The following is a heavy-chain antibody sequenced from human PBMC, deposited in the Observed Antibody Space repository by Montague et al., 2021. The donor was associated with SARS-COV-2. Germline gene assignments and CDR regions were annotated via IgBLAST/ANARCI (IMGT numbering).Heavy chain of an antibody. CDR2: IHYNGST. CDR3: ARTLYCGGGSCYPNWFDP. J-gene: IGHJ5*02. D-gene: IGHD2-15*01. Sequence: SETLSLTSTLSGGSISTYSWSWIRQPAGKGLEWIGYIHYNGSTNXNPSLKGRVTISVDTSKNQFSLKLSSVTAADAAVFYCARTLYCGGGSCYPNWFDPWGQGTLVTVPS. CDR1: GGSISTYS. V-gene: IGHV4-59*01.